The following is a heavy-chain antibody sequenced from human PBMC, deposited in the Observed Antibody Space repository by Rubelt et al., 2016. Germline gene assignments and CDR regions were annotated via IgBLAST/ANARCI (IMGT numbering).Heavy chain of an antibody. CDR3: ARDHSFWSANDAFDI. V-gene: IGHV4-39*07. Sequence: YYSGSTYYNPSLKSRVTISVDTSKNQFSLKLSSVTAADTAVYYCARDHSFWSANDAFDIWGQGTMVTVSS. CDR2: YYSGST. J-gene: IGHJ3*02. D-gene: IGHD3-3*01.